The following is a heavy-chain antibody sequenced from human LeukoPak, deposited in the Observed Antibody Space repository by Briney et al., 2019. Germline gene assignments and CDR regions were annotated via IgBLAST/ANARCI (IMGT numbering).Heavy chain of an antibody. D-gene: IGHD6-13*01. CDR1: GFIVSSYY. J-gene: IGHJ4*02. V-gene: IGHV3-66*01. CDR3: ARDRYSSSWRDY. Sequence: GGSLRLSCVASGFIVSSYYMTWVRQAPGKGLEWVSVIYSGGSTYYADSVKGRVAISRDNSKNTVFLQMSSVRAEDTAVYYCARDRYSSSWRDYWGQGTLVTVCS. CDR2: IYSGGST.